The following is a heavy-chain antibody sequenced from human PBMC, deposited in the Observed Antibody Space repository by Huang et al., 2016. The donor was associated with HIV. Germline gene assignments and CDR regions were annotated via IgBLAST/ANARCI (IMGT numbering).Heavy chain of an antibody. CDR2: VGDKEQKF. D-gene: IGHD6-25*01. J-gene: IGHJ6*03. Sequence: HLVESGGGSVRPGESLKLSCLATGFDFSTHIFTWVRQAPGRGLEWSSHVGDKEQKFSYAKSVRSLLTISRDNARQSIYLQMRNLRPSDTAKYYCVRHTKYRSVFYNYYYMDVWGNGTAVTVSS. CDR1: GFDFSTHI. CDR3: VRHTKYRSVFYNYYYMDV. V-gene: IGHV3-48*01.